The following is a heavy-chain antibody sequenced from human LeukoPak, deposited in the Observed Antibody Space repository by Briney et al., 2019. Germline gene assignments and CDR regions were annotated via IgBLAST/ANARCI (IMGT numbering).Heavy chain of an antibody. D-gene: IGHD4-17*01. CDR2: IFYSGST. CDR1: GGSISGYY. J-gene: IGHJ5*02. CDR3: ARDRATVTLNWFDP. V-gene: IGHV4-59*12. Sequence: SETLSLTCTVSGGSISGYYGSWIRQPPGRGLEWVAYIFYSGSTNYNPSLKSRVTISLDTSKNPFSLKLSSVTAADTAVYYCARDRATVTLNWFDPWGQGTLVTVSS.